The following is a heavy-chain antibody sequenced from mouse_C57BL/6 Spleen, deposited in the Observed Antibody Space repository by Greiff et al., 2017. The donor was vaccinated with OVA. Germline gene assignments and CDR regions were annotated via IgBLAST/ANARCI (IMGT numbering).Heavy chain of an antibody. V-gene: IGHV1-26*01. Sequence: EVQLQQSGPELVKPGASVKISCKASGYTFTDYYMNWVKQSHGKSLEWIGDINPNNGGTSYNQKFKGKTTLTVDKSYNTDSQELSRLTSEDTAVYYWARSGYSYYVDYWGQGTTLTVSS. CDR3: ARSGYSYYVDY. J-gene: IGHJ2*01. CDR1: GYTFTDYY. CDR2: INPNNGGT. D-gene: IGHD1-2*01.